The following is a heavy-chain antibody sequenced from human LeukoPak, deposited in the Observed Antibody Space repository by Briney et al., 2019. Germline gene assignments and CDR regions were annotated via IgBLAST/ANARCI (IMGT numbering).Heavy chain of an antibody. D-gene: IGHD5-18*01. CDR3: ARGGTALYYFDY. J-gene: IGHJ4*02. CDR1: GGSISSHY. V-gene: IGHV4-34*01. Sequence: PSETLSLTCTVSGGSISSHYWSWIRQPPGKGLEWIGEINHSGSTNYNPSLKSRVTISVDTSKNQFSLKLSSVTAADTAVCYCARGGTALYYFDYWGQGTLVTVSS. CDR2: INHSGST.